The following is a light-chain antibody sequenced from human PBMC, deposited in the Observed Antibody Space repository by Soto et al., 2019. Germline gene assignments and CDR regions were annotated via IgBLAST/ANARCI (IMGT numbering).Light chain of an antibody. V-gene: IGLV2-14*01. J-gene: IGLJ1*01. CDR2: DVT. Sequence: QSALTQPASVSGSPGQSITVSCTGTSSDVGGYNYVSWYQQYPGKVPRLMSYDVTNRPSGVSNRFSGSKSGNTASLTISGLQAEDEADYYCSSYRRGSTYVFGTGTKLTVL. CDR3: SSYRRGSTYV. CDR1: SSDVGGYNY.